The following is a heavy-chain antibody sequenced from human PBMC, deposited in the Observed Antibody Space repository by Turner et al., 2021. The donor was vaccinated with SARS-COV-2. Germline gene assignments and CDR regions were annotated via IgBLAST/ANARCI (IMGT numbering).Heavy chain of an antibody. D-gene: IGHD6-13*01. CDR3: ARHGAANGNYYYHGLDV. CDR2: IWYDGSQK. J-gene: IGHJ6*02. CDR1: RLSFSSHA. Sequence: QVQLVESGGGVVLPGRYLRLSCAASRLSFSSHAMHWVRQAPGKGLEWVAVIWYDGSQKYHAASVRGRFTISRDNSRNTLYLQMDSLRVEDTGVYYCARHGAANGNYYYHGLDVWGRGTTVAVSS. V-gene: IGHV3-33*03.